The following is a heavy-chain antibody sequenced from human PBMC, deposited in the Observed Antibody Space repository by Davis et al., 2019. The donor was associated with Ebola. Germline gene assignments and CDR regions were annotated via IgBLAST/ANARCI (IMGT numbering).Heavy chain of an antibody. D-gene: IGHD1-14*01. CDR3: GRDTEWFDP. CDR1: GFTFSSYW. CDR2: INQDGSEK. V-gene: IGHV3-7*01. J-gene: IGHJ5*02. Sequence: GESLPISCAASGFTFSSYWLSWVRQAPGKGLEWVANINQDGSEKYYVDSVKGRFTISRDNAKNSLYLLMNSLRAEDTAVYYCGRDTEWFDPWGQGTLVTVSS.